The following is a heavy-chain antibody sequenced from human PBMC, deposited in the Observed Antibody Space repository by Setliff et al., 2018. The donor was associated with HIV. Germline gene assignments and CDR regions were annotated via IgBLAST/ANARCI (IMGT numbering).Heavy chain of an antibody. Sequence: LRLSCAASGFTFSNAWMSWVRQAPGKGLEWIGRIKSIRDGATTDYAAPVEGRFAISRDDSNNTLYLQMNSLKTEDTAVYYCTTTLRTRNFWSGYSVLSDYWGQGTLVTVSS. CDR3: TTTLRTRNFWSGYSVLSDY. D-gene: IGHD3-3*01. V-gene: IGHV3-15*01. J-gene: IGHJ4*01. CDR1: GFTFSNAW. CDR2: IKSIRDGATT.